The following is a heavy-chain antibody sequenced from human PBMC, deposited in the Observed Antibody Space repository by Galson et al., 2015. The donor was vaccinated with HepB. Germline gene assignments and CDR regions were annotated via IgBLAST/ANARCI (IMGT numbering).Heavy chain of an antibody. V-gene: IGHV3-30-3*01. D-gene: IGHD5-18*01. J-gene: IGHJ4*02. CDR3: AREDTAMVPRARYFDY. CDR2: ISYDGSNK. CDR1: GFTFSSYA. Sequence: SLRLSCAASGFTFSSYAMHWVRQAPGKGLEWVAVISYDGSNKYYADSVKGRFTISRDNSKNTLYLQMNSLRAEDTAVYYCAREDTAMVPRARYFDYWGQGTLVTVSS.